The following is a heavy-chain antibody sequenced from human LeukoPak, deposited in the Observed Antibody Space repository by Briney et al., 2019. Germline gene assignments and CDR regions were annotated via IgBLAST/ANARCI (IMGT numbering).Heavy chain of an antibody. CDR2: ISSSGSTI. V-gene: IGHV3-48*03. CDR1: GFTFSSYE. CDR3: ARDLFLELEYYMDV. J-gene: IGHJ6*03. Sequence: SGGSLRLSCAASGFTFSSYEMNWVRQAPGKGLEWVSYISSSGSTIYYADSVKGRFTISRDNSKNTLYLQMNSLRAEDTAVYYCARDLFLELEYYMDVWGKGTTVTISS. D-gene: IGHD3-3*01.